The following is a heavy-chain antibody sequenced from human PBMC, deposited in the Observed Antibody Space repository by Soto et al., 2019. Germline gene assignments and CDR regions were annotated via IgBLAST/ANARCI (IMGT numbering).Heavy chain of an antibody. CDR1: GFTFSSYA. J-gene: IGHJ4*02. D-gene: IGHD5-12*01. Sequence: EVQLLESGGGLVQPGGSLRLSCAASGFTFSSYAMSWVRQAPGKWLEWVSAISGSGGSTYYADSVKGRFTISRDNSKNTLYLQMNSLRAEDTAVYYCAKGSRIVATTIKSFDYWGQGTLVTVSS. CDR3: AKGSRIVATTIKSFDY. V-gene: IGHV3-23*01. CDR2: ISGSGGST.